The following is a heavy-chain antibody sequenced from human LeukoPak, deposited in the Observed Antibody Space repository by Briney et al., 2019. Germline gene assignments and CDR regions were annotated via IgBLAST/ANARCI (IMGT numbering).Heavy chain of an antibody. D-gene: IGHD3-9*01. Sequence: HPGGSLRLSCAASGFTFSSTWMHWVRQPPGKGLVWVARITSDGSSTTYAESVKGRFTISRDSSRNTLYLQMNSLGAEDTAVYYCARGGGGNSDFLTTYTGASLSFDYWGQGALVTVSS. CDR2: ITSDGSST. CDR3: ARGGGGNSDFLTTYTGASLSFDY. CDR1: GFTFSSTW. J-gene: IGHJ4*02. V-gene: IGHV3-74*03.